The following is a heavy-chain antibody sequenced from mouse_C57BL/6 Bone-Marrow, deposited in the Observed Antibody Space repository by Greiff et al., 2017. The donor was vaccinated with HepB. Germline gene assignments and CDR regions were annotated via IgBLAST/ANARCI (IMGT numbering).Heavy chain of an antibody. V-gene: IGHV1-66*01. CDR1: GYSFTSYY. D-gene: IGHD1-1*01. Sequence: QVQLQQSGPELVKPGASVKISCKASGYSFTSYYIHWVKQRPGQGLEWIGWIYPGSGNTKYNEKFKGKATLTADTSSSTAYMQLSSLTSEDSAVYYCSKPYYYGSSYYAIDYWGQGTSVTVSS. CDR3: SKPYYYGSSYYAIDY. CDR2: IYPGSGNT. J-gene: IGHJ4*01.